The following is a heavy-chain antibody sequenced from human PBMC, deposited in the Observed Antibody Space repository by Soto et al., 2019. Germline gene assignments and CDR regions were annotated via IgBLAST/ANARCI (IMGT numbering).Heavy chain of an antibody. CDR2: ISWDGGST. CDR3: AKDLLPDMVRGATLDYFYYGMDV. V-gene: IGHV3-43*01. J-gene: IGHJ6*02. Sequence: GGSLRLSCTASRFTFDDYTMHWVRQAPGKGLEWVSLISWDGGSTSYADSVKGRFTISRDNSKNSLYLHMNSLRTEDTAVYYCAKDLLPDMVRGATLDYFYYGMDVWGQGTTVTVSS. CDR1: RFTFDDYT. D-gene: IGHD3-10*01.